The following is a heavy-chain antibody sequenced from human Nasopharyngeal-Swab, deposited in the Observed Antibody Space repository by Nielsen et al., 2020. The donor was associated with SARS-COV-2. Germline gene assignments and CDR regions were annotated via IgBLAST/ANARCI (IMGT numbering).Heavy chain of an antibody. CDR1: GYTFTSYG. V-gene: IGHV1-18*01. CDR2: ISAYNGNT. CDR3: ARAEDIVVVPAPLDY. D-gene: IGHD2-2*01. Sequence: ASVNVSCKASGYTFTSYGISWVRQAPGQGLEWMGWISAYNGNTNYAQKLQGRVTMTTDTSTSTAYMELRSLRSDDTAVYYCARAEDIVVVPAPLDYWGQGTLVTVSS. J-gene: IGHJ4*02.